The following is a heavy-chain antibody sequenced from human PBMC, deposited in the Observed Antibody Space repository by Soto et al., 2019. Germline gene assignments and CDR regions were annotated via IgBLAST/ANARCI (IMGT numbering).Heavy chain of an antibody. D-gene: IGHD2-2*01. CDR3: ARGAPDIVVVPAAGAAGGWFDP. J-gene: IGHJ5*02. CDR1: GGSFSGYY. V-gene: IGHV4-34*01. CDR2: INHSGST. Sequence: QVQLQQWGAGLLKPSETLSLTCAVYGGSFSGYYWSWIRQPPGKGLEWIGEINHSGSTNYNPSLKRRVPISVDASKNQFSLKLSSVTAADTAVYYCARGAPDIVVVPAAGAAGGWFDPWGQGTLVTVSS.